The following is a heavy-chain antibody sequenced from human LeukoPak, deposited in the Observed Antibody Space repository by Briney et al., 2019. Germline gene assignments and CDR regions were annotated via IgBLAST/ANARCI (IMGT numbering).Heavy chain of an antibody. CDR3: IMSSGWNAFDY. V-gene: IGHV1-8*02. CDR2: TSPYGETP. J-gene: IGHJ4*02. Sequence: AASVKVSCKTSGYSFSNFGIAWVRQAPGQGLAWLGWTSPYGETPTYAQEFQGRVTMTRNTSISTAYMELSSLRSEDTAVYYCIMSSGWNAFDYWGQGTLVTVSS. CDR1: GYSFSNFG. D-gene: IGHD6-19*01.